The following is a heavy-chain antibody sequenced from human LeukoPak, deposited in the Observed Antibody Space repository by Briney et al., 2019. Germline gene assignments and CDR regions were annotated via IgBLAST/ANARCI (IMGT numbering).Heavy chain of an antibody. CDR3: ARDSPTYYYDSSGYYSDAFDI. CDR2: INPSGGST. CDR1: GYTFTSYY. D-gene: IGHD3-22*01. Sequence: KPGASVKVSCKASGYTFTSYYMHWVRQAPGQGLEWMGIINPSGGSTSYAQKFQGRVTMTRDTSTSTVYMELSSLRSEDTAVYYCARDSPTYYYDSSGYYSDAFDIWGQGTMVTVSS. V-gene: IGHV1-46*01. J-gene: IGHJ3*02.